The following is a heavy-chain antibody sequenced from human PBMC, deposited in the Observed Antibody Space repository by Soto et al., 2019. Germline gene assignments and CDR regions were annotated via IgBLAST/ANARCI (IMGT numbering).Heavy chain of an antibody. D-gene: IGHD4-4*01. CDR1: GFIVSSNY. CDR3: AREQSPPEYYHYYYGMDV. Sequence: EVHLVESGGGLIQPGGSLRLSCAASGFIVSSNYMSWVRQAPGKGLEWVSVIYSGGHTYYADSVKGRFTISRDKSKNTLYLQMNSLRAEDTAVYYCAREQSPPEYYHYYYGMDVWGQGTTVTVSS. CDR2: IYSGGHT. V-gene: IGHV3-53*01. J-gene: IGHJ6*02.